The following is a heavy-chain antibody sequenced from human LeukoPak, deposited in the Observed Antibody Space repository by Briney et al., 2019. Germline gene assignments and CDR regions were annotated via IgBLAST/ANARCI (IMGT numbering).Heavy chain of an antibody. V-gene: IGHV3-7*03. CDR3: VRDKLTGASRLDY. J-gene: IGHJ4*02. CDR2: IKQDGSEI. D-gene: IGHD7-27*01. Sequence: GGSLRLSCAASGFTFSNYWMSWVRQAPGKELEWVANIKQDGSEIYYVDSVKGRFTISGDNAKNSLYLQMNSLRAEDTAVYYCVRDKLTGASRLDYWGQGTLLTVSS. CDR1: GFTFSNYW.